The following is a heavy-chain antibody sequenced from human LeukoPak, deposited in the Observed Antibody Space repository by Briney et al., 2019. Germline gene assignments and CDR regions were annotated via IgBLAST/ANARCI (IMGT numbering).Heavy chain of an antibody. V-gene: IGHV4-39*07. CDR3: ASFMVRGFEFVFDY. CDR2: IYYSGGT. Sequence: PSETLSLTCTVSGGSISSNSYYWGWIRQPPGKGLEWIGSIYYSGGTYYNPSLKSRVTISVDTSKNQFSLKLSSVTAADTAVYYCASFMVRGFEFVFDYWGQGTLVTVSS. CDR1: GGSISSNSYY. D-gene: IGHD3-10*01. J-gene: IGHJ4*02.